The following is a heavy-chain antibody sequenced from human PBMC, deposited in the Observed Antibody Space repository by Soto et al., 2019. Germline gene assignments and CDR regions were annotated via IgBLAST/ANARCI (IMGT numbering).Heavy chain of an antibody. J-gene: IGHJ4*02. CDR2: IYPGGVNI. D-gene: IGHD3-3*01. V-gene: IGHV1-46*01. Sequence: ASVKVSCKAIGYSFTSHYMHWVRQAPGQGLEWMGTIYPGGVNIGYAQKFQGRVTITRDTSASTAYMELSSLRSEDTAVYYCARTYYDFWSGYYTSIDYWGQGTLVTVSS. CDR1: GYSFTSHY. CDR3: ARTYYDFWSGYYTSIDY.